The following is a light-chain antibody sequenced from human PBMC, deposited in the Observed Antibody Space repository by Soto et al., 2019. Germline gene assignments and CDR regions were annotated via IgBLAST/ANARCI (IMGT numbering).Light chain of an antibody. CDR1: QSVSSY. J-gene: IGKJ5*01. CDR3: QQYSNWPIT. CDR2: DAS. V-gene: IGKV3-11*01. Sequence: EIVLTQSPVTLSFSPGERATLSCRAGQSVSSYLAWYQQKPGQAPRLLIYDASNRATGIPDRSSGSGSGTDFTLTFSSLEPEDFAVYYCQQYSNWPITFGQGTRLEIK.